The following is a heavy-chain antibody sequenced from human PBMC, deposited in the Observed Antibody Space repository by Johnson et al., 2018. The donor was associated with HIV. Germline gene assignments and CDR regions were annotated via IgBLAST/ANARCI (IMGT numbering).Heavy chain of an antibody. V-gene: IGHV3-66*02. Sequence: VQLVESGGGLVQPGGSLRLSCAASGFTVSSNYMSWVRQAPGKGLEWVSVIYSGGSTYYADSVKGRFTISRDNSKNTLYLQMNSLRAADTAVYYCAKVMTASSVNALGGVMDASDIWGQGTMVTVSS. J-gene: IGHJ3*02. CDR2: IYSGGST. CDR3: AKVMTASSVNALGGVMDASDI. CDR1: GFTVSSNY. D-gene: IGHD3-16*01.